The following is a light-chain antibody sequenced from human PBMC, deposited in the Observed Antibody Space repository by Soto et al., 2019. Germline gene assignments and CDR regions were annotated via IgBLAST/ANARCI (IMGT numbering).Light chain of an antibody. CDR3: QQYDSYPLT. CDR2: AAS. CDR1: QGISSY. J-gene: IGKJ4*01. Sequence: AIRMTQSPSSFSASTGDRVTITCRASQGISSYLSWYQQKPWKAPKLLIYAASTLQSGVPSRFSGSGSGTEFTLTISSLQPEDFATYYCQQYDSYPLTFGGGTKVDIK. V-gene: IGKV1-8*01.